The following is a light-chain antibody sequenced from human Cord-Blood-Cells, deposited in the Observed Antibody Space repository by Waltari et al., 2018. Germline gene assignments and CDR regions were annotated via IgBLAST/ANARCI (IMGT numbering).Light chain of an antibody. Sequence: QSALTQPASVSGSPGQSITISCTGTSSDVGGYNYFSWYQQHPGKAPQLMIYDVSNRPSGVSNRFSGFKSGNTASLTISGLQAEDEADYYCSSYTSSSTWVFGGGTKLTVL. CDR1: SSDVGGYNY. CDR3: SSYTSSSTWV. J-gene: IGLJ3*02. V-gene: IGLV2-14*03. CDR2: DVS.